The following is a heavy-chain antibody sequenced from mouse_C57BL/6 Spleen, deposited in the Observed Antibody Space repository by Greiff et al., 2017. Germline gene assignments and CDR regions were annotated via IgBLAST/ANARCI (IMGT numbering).Heavy chain of an antibody. CDR3: AREGSGENYFDY. CDR2: IHPNSGST. V-gene: IGHV1-64*01. D-gene: IGHD3-1*01. Sequence: QVQLQQPGAELVKPGASVKLSCKASGYTFTSYWMHWVKQRPGQGLEWIGMIHPNSGSTNYNEKFKSKATLTVDKSSSTAYMQLSSLTSEDSAVYYCAREGSGENYFDYWGQDTTLTVSS. J-gene: IGHJ2*01. CDR1: GYTFTSYW.